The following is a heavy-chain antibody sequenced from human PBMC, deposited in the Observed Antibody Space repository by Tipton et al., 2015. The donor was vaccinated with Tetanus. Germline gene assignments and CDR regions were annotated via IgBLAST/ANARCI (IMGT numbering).Heavy chain of an antibody. Sequence: TLSLTCTVSGDSISSSEYYWGWIRQPPGEGLEWIASVYYDGSAYTNPSLKSRIAISIDTSGSQFSLKLTSVTAADTAVYYCVRDRGLTTSGGIGMDVWGQGTTVTVSS. V-gene: IGHV4-39*07. CDR3: VRDRGLTTSGGIGMDV. J-gene: IGHJ6*02. D-gene: IGHD4-17*01. CDR2: VYYDGSA. CDR1: GDSISSSEYY.